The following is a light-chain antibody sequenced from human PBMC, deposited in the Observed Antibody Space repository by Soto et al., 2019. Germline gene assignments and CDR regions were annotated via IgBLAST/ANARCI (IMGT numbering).Light chain of an antibody. V-gene: IGLV2-23*01. CDR3: CSYAGSSNYV. CDR1: SSDVGGYNY. CDR2: EGT. J-gene: IGLJ1*01. Sequence: QSVLTQPASVSGSPGQSITISCTGTSSDVGGYNYVSWYQQLPGKAPKLMIYEGTKRPSGVSNRFSGSKSGNTASLTISGLQAEDEADYYCCSYAGSSNYVFGTGTKLTVL.